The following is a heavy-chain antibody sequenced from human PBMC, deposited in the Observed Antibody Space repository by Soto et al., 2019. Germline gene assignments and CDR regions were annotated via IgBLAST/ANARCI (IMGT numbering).Heavy chain of an antibody. CDR1: RNTFSIFA. D-gene: IGHD2-8*01. CDR3: ASGVAEDRFEF. CDR2: IVPLSGTA. J-gene: IGHJ1*01. Sequence: QVQLVQSGAEVRKPGSSVKVSCQASRNTFSIFAFSWVRQAPGQGLQFVGGIVPLSGTAKSAQEFQDRVTLTADESTSTIYLELRTLPSDDTAIFYCASGVAEDRFEFWGQGTLLTVSS. V-gene: IGHV1-69*01.